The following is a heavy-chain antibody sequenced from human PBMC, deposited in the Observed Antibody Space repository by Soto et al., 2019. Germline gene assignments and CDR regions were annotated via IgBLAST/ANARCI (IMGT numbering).Heavy chain of an antibody. Sequence: QVQLVQSGPDVKKPGASVKVSCKTSGYTFTSFGISWVRQAPGQGLAWMGWITTDKGKTNYAQKFQGRVTMTTDTSTSTAYMELRSLRSDDTAVYYCATRSPAFDYWGQGTLVTVSS. J-gene: IGHJ4*02. CDR1: GYTFTSFG. CDR3: ATRSPAFDY. CDR2: ITTDKGKT. V-gene: IGHV1-18*01.